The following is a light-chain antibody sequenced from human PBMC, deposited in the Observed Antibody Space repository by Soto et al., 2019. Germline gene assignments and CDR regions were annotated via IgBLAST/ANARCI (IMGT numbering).Light chain of an antibody. J-gene: IGKJ1*01. CDR2: GAS. CDR3: QHHKNYPWT. CDR1: QGISNW. Sequence: AIRMTQYPSSLSASTGDRVTITSRASQGISNWLAWYHQRPGKAPKLLVYGASTLQSGVPCRFSGSGSGTDFTLTISGLQSEDCATHYCQHHKNYPWTFGQGTKGEVK. V-gene: IGKV1-8*01.